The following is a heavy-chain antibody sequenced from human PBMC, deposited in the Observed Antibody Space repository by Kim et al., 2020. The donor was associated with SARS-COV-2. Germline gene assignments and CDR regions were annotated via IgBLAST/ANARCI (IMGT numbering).Heavy chain of an antibody. CDR3: ARSVDGNSHFDY. CDR1: GYTFTGYY. J-gene: IGHJ4*02. V-gene: IGHV1-2*06. CDR2: INPNSGGT. D-gene: IGHD4-4*01. Sequence: ASVKVSCKASGYTFTGYYMHWVRQAPGQGLEWMGRINPNSGGTNYAQKLQGTVTMTRDTSISTGYMELSRLRSDDSAVYYCARSVDGNSHFDYWGQGTLVNVSS.